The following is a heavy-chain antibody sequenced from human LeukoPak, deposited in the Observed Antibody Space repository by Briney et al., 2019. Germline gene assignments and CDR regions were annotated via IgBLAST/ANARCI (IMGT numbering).Heavy chain of an antibody. CDR2: ISSSGSTI. Sequence: PGGSLRLSCAASGFTFSSYEMNWVRQAPGKGLEWVSYISSSGSTIYYADSVKGRFTISRDNAKNSLYLQMNSLRAEVTAVYYCARDRPGGWFDAFDIWGQGTMVTVSS. J-gene: IGHJ3*02. D-gene: IGHD6-19*01. V-gene: IGHV3-48*03. CDR1: GFTFSSYE. CDR3: ARDRPGGWFDAFDI.